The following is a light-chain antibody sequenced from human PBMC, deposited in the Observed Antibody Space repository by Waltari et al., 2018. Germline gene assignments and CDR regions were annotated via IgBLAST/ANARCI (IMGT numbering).Light chain of an antibody. CDR1: RLGDKY. Sequence: SYELTQPPSVSVSPGQTASLTCSGDRLGDKYAYWYQQKPGQSPVRVYYQDSRRSSGIPERFAGSNAGNTATRTSSGSHAMDEADYYCQAWDSNTVVFGGGTKLTVL. V-gene: IGLV3-1*01. CDR2: QDS. J-gene: IGLJ2*01. CDR3: QAWDSNTVV.